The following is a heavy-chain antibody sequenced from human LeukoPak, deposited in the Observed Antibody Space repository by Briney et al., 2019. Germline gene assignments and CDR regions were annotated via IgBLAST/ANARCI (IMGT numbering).Heavy chain of an antibody. J-gene: IGHJ5*02. CDR3: VRDDRSSWFDH. CDR1: GFTVSDNQ. D-gene: IGHD6-13*01. CDR2: IHSTGTI. V-gene: IGHV3-66*01. Sequence: GGSLRLSCAAPGFTVSDNQMSWVRQAPGQGLEWVSMIHSTGTIYYADSVKGRFTISRDNSKNTVYLQINSLRAEDTAVYYCVRDDRSSWFDHWGQGTLVTVSS.